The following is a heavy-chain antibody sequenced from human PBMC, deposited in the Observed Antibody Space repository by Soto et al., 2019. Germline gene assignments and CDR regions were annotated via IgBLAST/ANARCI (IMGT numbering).Heavy chain of an antibody. V-gene: IGHV4-30-2*01. D-gene: IGHD3-22*01. Sequence: QLQLQASGSGVVKPSQTLSLTCAVSGGSISSGGYSWSWIRQPPGKGLEWIGYIYHSGSTYYNPSRKSRRTISVDRSKNQFSLKRSSVTAADTAVYYCAGSGFYNTTGMDVRGQGTTVTVSS. CDR2: IYHSGST. J-gene: IGHJ6*02. CDR1: GGSISSGGYS. CDR3: AGSGFYNTTGMDV.